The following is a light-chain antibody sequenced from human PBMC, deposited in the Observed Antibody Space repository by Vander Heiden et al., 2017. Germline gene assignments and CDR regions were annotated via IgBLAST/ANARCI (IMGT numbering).Light chain of an antibody. Sequence: DIQMAQAPSALSASVGDRVPIACRGSQGIRHDLGWYQQKPGQAPKRLIYAASSLPSGVPSRFSGSGSGTDFTLTISSLQPEDFATYYCLQHNSYPPTFGQGTKVEIK. CDR1: QGIRHD. J-gene: IGKJ1*01. CDR2: AAS. CDR3: LQHNSYPPT. V-gene: IGKV1-17*01.